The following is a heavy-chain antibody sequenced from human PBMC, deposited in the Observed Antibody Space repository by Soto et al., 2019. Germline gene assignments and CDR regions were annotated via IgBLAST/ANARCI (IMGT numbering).Heavy chain of an antibody. CDR1: GFTFSSYG. CDR2: ISYDGSNK. Sequence: QVQLVESGGGVVQPGRSLRLSCAASGFTFSSYGMHWVRQAPGKGLEWVAVISYDGSNKYYADSVKGRFTISRDNSKNTLYLQMNSLRAEDTAVYYCAKGGGQWLVQIPLKGWGQGTLVTVSS. J-gene: IGHJ4*02. D-gene: IGHD6-19*01. V-gene: IGHV3-30*18. CDR3: AKGGGQWLVQIPLKG.